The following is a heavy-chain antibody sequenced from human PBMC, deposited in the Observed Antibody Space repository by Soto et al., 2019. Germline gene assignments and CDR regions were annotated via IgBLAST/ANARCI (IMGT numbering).Heavy chain of an antibody. D-gene: IGHD2-21*01. V-gene: IGHV3-11*01. CDR2: ISSSGSTV. Sequence: GGSLRLSCAASGFTFSDYYMSWIRQAPGKGLEWVSCISSSGSTVYYADSVKGRFTISRDNAKNSLYLQMNSLRAEDTAVYYCASDFMRTYCGGAGYIENVYMPHNFYYWGQGTLVTVSS. CDR1: GFTFSDYY. J-gene: IGHJ4*02. CDR3: ASDFMRTYCGGAGYIENVYMPHNFYY.